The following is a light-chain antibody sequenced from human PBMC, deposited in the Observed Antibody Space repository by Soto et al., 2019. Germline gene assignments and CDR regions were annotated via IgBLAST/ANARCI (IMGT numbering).Light chain of an antibody. Sequence: DIQMTQSPSSLSASVGDRVTITCRASQGISNYLAWYQQKPGQVPKLLIYAASTLQSGVPSRFSGSGSGTVFTLTISSLQPEDVGSYYCQKYTSGPPVTFGPGTKVDIK. CDR1: QGISNY. V-gene: IGKV1-27*01. CDR3: QKYTSGPPVT. CDR2: AAS. J-gene: IGKJ3*01.